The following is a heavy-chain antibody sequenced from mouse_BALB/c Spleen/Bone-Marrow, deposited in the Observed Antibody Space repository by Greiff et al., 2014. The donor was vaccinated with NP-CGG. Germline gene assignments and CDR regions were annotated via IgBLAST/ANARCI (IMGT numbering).Heavy chain of an antibody. D-gene: IGHD4-1*01. J-gene: IGHJ4*01. Sequence: VQLQQSGAELVKPGASVKLSCTASGFNIKDTYMHWVKQRPEQGLEWSGRIDPANGNTKYDPKFQGKATITADTSSNTAYLQHSSLTSEDTAVYYCARWEYYAMDYWGQGTSVTVSS. V-gene: IGHV14-3*02. CDR2: IDPANGNT. CDR3: ARWEYYAMDY. CDR1: GFNIKDTY.